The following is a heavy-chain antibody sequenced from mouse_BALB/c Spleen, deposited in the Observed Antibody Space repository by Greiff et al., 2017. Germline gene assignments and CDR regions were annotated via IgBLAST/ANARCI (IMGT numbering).Heavy chain of an antibody. J-gene: IGHJ4*01. CDR3: ARRGRSFYAMDY. CDR1: GFTFSSFG. Sequence: EVMLVESGGGLVQPGGSRKLSCAASGFTFSSFGMHWVRQAPEKGLEWVAYISSGSSTIYYADTVKGRFTISRDNPKNTLFLQMTSLRSEDTAMYYCARRGRSFYAMDYWGQGTSVTVSS. V-gene: IGHV5-17*02. CDR2: ISSGSSTI.